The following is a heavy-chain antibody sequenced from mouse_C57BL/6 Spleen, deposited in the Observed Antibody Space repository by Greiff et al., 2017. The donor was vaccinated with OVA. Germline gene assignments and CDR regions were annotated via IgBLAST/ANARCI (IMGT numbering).Heavy chain of an antibody. CDR2: IDPSDSET. Sequence: QVQLKQPGAELVRPGSSVKLSCKASGYTFTSYWMHWVKQRPIQGLEWIGNIDPSDSETHYNQKFKDKATLTVDKSSSTAYMQLSSLTSEDSAVYYCARSHYYGSSLHFDYWGQGTTLTVSS. CDR3: ARSHYYGSSLHFDY. CDR1: GYTFTSYW. J-gene: IGHJ2*01. V-gene: IGHV1-52*01. D-gene: IGHD1-1*01.